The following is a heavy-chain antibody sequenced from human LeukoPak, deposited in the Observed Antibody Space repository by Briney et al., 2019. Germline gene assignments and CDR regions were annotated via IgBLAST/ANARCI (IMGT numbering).Heavy chain of an antibody. CDR2: ISAYNGNT. Sequence: PGASVKVSCKASGYTFTSYGISWVRQAPRQGLEWMGWISAYNGNTNYAQKLQGRVTMTTDTSTSTAYMELRSLRSDDTAVYYCARDFGPVPAATFDPWGQGTLVTVSS. CDR1: GYTFTSYG. D-gene: IGHD2-2*01. J-gene: IGHJ5*02. V-gene: IGHV1-18*01. CDR3: ARDFGPVPAATFDP.